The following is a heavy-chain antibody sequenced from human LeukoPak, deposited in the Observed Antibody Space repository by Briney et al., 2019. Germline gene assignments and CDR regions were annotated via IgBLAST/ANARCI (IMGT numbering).Heavy chain of an antibody. CDR3: AKDPGASVSGFHMDV. J-gene: IGHJ6*03. D-gene: IGHD2-8*02. CDR2: IWSDGNNR. V-gene: IGHV3-30*02. CDR1: GFTFRNYG. Sequence: TGGSLRLSCATSGFTFRNYGMHWVRQATGKGLEWVSFIWSDGNNRFYADSVKGRFTISRDNSKNKLYLQMDSLRPEDTAVYYCAKDPGASVSGFHMDVWGKGTTVIVSS.